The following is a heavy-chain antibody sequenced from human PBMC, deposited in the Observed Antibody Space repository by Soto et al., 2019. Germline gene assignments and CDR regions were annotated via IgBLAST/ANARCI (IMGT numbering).Heavy chain of an antibody. V-gene: IGHV1-18*01. CDR2: ISAYNGNT. D-gene: IGHD2-21*01. CDR1: GYTFTSHG. CDR3: ARDSAPPGE. J-gene: IGHJ4*02. Sequence: QVQLVQSGAEVKKPGASVKVSCKASGYTFTSHGISWVRQAPGQGLEWMGWISAYNGNTNYAQKLECRVAMTTGASTRTAYMDLSSRRSDDTAVYYCARDSAPPGEWGQGTLVTVSS.